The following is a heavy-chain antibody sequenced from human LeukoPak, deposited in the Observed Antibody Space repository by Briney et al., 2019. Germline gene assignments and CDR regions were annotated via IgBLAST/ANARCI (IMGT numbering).Heavy chain of an antibody. CDR3: ARDSSLNWLDAFDT. CDR2: IYYSGST. Sequence: SETLSLTCTVSGGSISSYYWSWIRQPPGKGLEWIGYIYYSGSTNYDPSLKSRVTISVDTSKNQFSLKLSSVTAADTAVYYCARDSSLNWLDAFDTWGQGTMVTVSS. CDR1: GGSISSYY. V-gene: IGHV4-59*01. J-gene: IGHJ3*02. D-gene: IGHD1-1*01.